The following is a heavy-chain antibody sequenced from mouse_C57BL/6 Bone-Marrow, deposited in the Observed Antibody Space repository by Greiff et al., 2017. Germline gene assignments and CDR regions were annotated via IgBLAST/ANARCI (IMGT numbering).Heavy chain of an antibody. Sequence: QVQLQQPGAELVKPGASVKLSCKASGYTFTSYWMHWVKQRPGQGLEWIGMIHPNSGSTNYNEKFKSKATLTVDKSSSPAYMQLSSLTSEDSAVYYCARRRYMVTTGFDYWGQGTTLTVSS. D-gene: IGHD2-2*01. CDR1: GYTFTSYW. J-gene: IGHJ2*01. V-gene: IGHV1-64*01. CDR3: ARRRYMVTTGFDY. CDR2: IHPNSGST.